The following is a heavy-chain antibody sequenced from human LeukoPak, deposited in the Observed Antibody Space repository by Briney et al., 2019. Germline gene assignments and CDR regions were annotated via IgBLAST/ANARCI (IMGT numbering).Heavy chain of an antibody. CDR1: GGSISSSSYY. J-gene: IGHJ4*02. CDR2: IYYSGST. V-gene: IGHV4-39*02. CDR3: AAEGRPHNGIFDS. Sequence: PSETLSLTCTVSGGSISSSSYYWGWIRQPPGKGLEWIGSIYYSGSTYYNPSLKSRVTISVDTSKDQFSLKMTSVTATDTAVYYCAAEGRPHNGIFDSWGQGTLVTVSS. D-gene: IGHD2-8*01.